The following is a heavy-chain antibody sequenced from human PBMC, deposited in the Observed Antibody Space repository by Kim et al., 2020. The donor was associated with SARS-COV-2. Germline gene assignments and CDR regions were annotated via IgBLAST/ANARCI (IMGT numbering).Heavy chain of an antibody. CDR3: ARVFRVTMIADAFDI. V-gene: IGHV4-30-2*04. J-gene: IGHJ3*02. D-gene: IGHD3-22*01. Sequence: PPHKSRVTISVDTSKHQFSLKLSSVTAADTAVYYCARVFRVTMIADAFDIWGQGTMVTVSS.